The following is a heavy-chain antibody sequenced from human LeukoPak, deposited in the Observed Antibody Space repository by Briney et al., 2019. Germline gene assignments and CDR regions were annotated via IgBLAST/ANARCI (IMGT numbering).Heavy chain of an antibody. CDR1: GGSISGYY. V-gene: IGHV4-59*01. Sequence: PSETLSLTCTVSGGSISGYYWSWIRQPPGKGLEWIGYIYYSGSTNYNPSLKSRVTISVDTSKNQFSLKLSSVTAADTAVYYCAREIGDSSAYYYVFDYWGQGTLVTVSS. CDR2: IYYSGST. D-gene: IGHD3-22*01. J-gene: IGHJ4*02. CDR3: AREIGDSSAYYYVFDY.